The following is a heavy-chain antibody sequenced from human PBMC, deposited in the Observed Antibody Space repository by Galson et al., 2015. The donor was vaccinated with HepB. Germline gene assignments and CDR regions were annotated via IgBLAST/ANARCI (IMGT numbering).Heavy chain of an antibody. J-gene: IGHJ3*02. Sequence: SLRLSCAASGFTFSSYSMNWVRQAPGKGLEWVSSISSSSSYIYYADSVKGRFTISRDNAKNSLYLQMNSLRAEDTAVYYCARDKGAGYCSGGSCYGAFDIWGQGTMVTVSS. CDR1: GFTFSSYS. CDR2: ISSSSSYI. CDR3: ARDKGAGYCSGGSCYGAFDI. V-gene: IGHV3-21*01. D-gene: IGHD2-15*01.